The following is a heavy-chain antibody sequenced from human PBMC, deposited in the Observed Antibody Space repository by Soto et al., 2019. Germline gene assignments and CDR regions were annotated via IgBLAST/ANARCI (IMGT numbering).Heavy chain of an antibody. D-gene: IGHD4-17*01. CDR1: GLTFSSYS. V-gene: IGHV1-69*13. CDR3: ASGYGCNSYYFDY. CDR2: ILPIFGTA. Sequence: SVKVSSKASGLTFSSYSISWVRQAPGQGLEWMGVILPIFGTANYAQKFQGRVTITADESTITAHMELSSLRSEDRAVDCCASGYGCNSYYFDYWGQGTLVTVSS. J-gene: IGHJ4*02.